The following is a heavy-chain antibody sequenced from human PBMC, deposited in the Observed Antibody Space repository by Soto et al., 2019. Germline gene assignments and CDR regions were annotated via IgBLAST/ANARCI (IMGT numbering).Heavy chain of an antibody. V-gene: IGHV4-34*01. D-gene: IGHD3-10*02. CDR1: GGSFSGYY. CDR2: IYHSGST. J-gene: IGHJ6*02. Sequence: PSETLSLTCAVYGGSFSGYYWSWIRQPPGKGLEWIGYIYHSGSTYYNPSLKSRVTISVDKSKNQFSLKLSSVTAADTAVYYCASVRGGYYYAMDVWGQGTTVTVSS. CDR3: ASVRGGYYYAMDV.